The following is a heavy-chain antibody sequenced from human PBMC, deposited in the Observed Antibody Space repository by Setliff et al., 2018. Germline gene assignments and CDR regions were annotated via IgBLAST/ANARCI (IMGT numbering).Heavy chain of an antibody. Sequence: SETLSLTCTVSDGSLSTYYWSWIRQPPGKGLEFIGYVYYSGTANYSPSLRSRLTISVDTSKNQFSLKLSSVTAADTAVYYCARASSGWYSAYYYYMDVWGKGTTVTV. D-gene: IGHD6-19*01. CDR3: ARASSGWYSAYYYYMDV. CDR2: VYYSGTA. CDR1: DGSLSTYY. J-gene: IGHJ6*03. V-gene: IGHV4-59*08.